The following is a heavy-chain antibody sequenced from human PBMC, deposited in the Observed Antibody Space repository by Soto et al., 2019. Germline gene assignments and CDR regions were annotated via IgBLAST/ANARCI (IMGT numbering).Heavy chain of an antibody. D-gene: IGHD6-19*01. V-gene: IGHV1-2*02. Sequence: GASVKVSCKASGYTFTGYYMHWVRQAPGQGLEWMGWINANSGGTNYAQKLQGRVTMTTDTSTSTAYMELRSLRSDDTAVYYCARDRGQWLIPSPADAFDIWGQGTMVTVSS. CDR1: GYTFTGYY. CDR2: INANSGGT. CDR3: ARDRGQWLIPSPADAFDI. J-gene: IGHJ3*02.